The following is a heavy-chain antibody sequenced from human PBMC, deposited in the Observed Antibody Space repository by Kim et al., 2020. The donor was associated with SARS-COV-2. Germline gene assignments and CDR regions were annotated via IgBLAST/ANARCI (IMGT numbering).Heavy chain of an antibody. CDR2: IYYSGST. Sequence: SETLSLTCTVSGGSISSYYWSWIRQPPGKGLEWIGYIYYSGSTNYNPSLKSRVTISVDTSKNQFSLKLSSVTAADTAVYYCARASYDSSGYPYYYYGMDVWGQGTTVTVSS. V-gene: IGHV4-59*01. CDR3: ARASYDSSGYPYYYYGMDV. CDR1: GGSISSYY. D-gene: IGHD3-22*01. J-gene: IGHJ6*02.